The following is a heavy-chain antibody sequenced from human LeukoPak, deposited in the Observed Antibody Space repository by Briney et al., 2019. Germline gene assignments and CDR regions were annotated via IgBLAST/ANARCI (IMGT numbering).Heavy chain of an antibody. CDR1: GYTFTSYG. Sequence: ASAKVSCKASGYTFTSYGISWVRQAPGQGLEWMGWISAYNGNTNYAQKLQGRVTMTTDTSTSTAYMELRSLRSDDTAVYYCARDYDDFWSGYYVYGMDVWGQGTTVTVSS. CDR3: ARDYDDFWSGYYVYGMDV. J-gene: IGHJ6*02. D-gene: IGHD3-3*01. V-gene: IGHV1-18*01. CDR2: ISAYNGNT.